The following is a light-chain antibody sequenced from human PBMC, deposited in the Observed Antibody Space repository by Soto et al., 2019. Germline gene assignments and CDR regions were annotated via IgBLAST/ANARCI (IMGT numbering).Light chain of an antibody. V-gene: IGLV1-44*01. CDR2: TDY. J-gene: IGLJ3*02. Sequence: QSVLTQPPSASGTPGQRVTISCSGTSSNIGTYTVNWYQQLPGTAPNLLIYTDYQRPSGVPDRCSGSKSGTSASLAINGLHSEDEADYYCASWDDNLNGGVFGGGTKLTVL. CDR1: SSNIGTYT. CDR3: ASWDDNLNGGV.